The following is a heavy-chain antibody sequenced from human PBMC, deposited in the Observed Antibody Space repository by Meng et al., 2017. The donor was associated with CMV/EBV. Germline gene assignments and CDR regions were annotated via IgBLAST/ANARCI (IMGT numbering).Heavy chain of an antibody. Sequence: FSNAWMSWVSQGPGKGLEWVGRIKSKTDGGTTDYAAPVKGRFTISRDDSKNTLYLQMNSLKTEDTAVYYCTTDLITIFGEGSNWFDPWGQGTLVTVSS. D-gene: IGHD3-3*01. CDR1: FSNAW. CDR2: IKSKTDGGTT. CDR3: TTDLITIFGEGSNWFDP. V-gene: IGHV3-15*01. J-gene: IGHJ5*02.